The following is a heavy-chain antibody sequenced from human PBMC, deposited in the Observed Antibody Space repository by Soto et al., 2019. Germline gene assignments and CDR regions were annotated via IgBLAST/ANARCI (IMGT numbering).Heavy chain of an antibody. D-gene: IGHD3-10*01. Sequence: GGSLRLSCAASGFTFSSYAMSWVRQAPGKGLEWVSAISGSGGSTYYADSVKGRFTISRDNSKNTLYLQMNSLRAEDTAVYYCAKDKLGHVLLWFGELTNWFDPWGQGTLVTVSS. CDR3: AKDKLGHVLLWFGELTNWFDP. CDR2: ISGSGGST. CDR1: GFTFSSYA. V-gene: IGHV3-23*01. J-gene: IGHJ5*02.